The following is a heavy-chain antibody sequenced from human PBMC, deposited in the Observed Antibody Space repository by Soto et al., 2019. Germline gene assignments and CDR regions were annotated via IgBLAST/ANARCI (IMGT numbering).Heavy chain of an antibody. D-gene: IGHD2-15*01. J-gene: IGHJ5*02. CDR3: ARVAIVVVVARTLYWFDP. CDR1: GFTFSSYW. V-gene: IGHV3-7*01. CDR2: IKQDGSEK. Sequence: EVQLVESGGGLVQPGGSLRLSCAASGFTFSSYWMSWVRQAPGKGLEWVANIKQDGSEKYYVDSVKGRFTISRDNAKNSLYLQMNSLRAEDTAVYYCARVAIVVVVARTLYWFDPWGQGTLVTVSS.